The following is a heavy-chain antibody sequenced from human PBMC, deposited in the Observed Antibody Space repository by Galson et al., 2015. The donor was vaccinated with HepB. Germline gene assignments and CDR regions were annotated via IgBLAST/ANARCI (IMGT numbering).Heavy chain of an antibody. CDR2: INTDGTFL. CDR3: ARVARYCGGASCYGWFDP. Sequence: SLRLSCVASGFIFSNYWMHWVRQTPGKGPVWISRINTDGTFLSYADSVKGRFTISRDNAKNTLYLQMNSLRAEDTAVYYCARVARYCGGASCYGWFDPWGQGTQVTVSS. V-gene: IGHV3-74*01. J-gene: IGHJ5*02. D-gene: IGHD2-2*01. CDR1: GFIFSNYW.